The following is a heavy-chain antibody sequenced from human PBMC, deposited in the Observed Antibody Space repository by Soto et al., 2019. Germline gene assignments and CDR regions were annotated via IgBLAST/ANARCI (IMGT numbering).Heavy chain of an antibody. D-gene: IGHD2-8*02. CDR2: INHSGST. J-gene: IGHJ4*02. Sequence: QVQLQQWGAGLLKPSETLSLTCAVYGGSFSGYYWNWIRQPPGTGLEWIGEINHSGSTNYNPSLKSRVTISVGTSKNQFSLKLTSVTAADTAVYYCARDKITGLFDYWGQGTLVTVSS. V-gene: IGHV4-34*01. CDR1: GGSFSGYY. CDR3: ARDKITGLFDY.